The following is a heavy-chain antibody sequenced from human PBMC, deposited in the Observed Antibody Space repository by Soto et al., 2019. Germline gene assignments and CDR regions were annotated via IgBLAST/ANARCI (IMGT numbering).Heavy chain of an antibody. V-gene: IGHV3-21*04. J-gene: IGHJ6*02. Sequence: PVGSLRLSCAASGFIFTRYSMNWVRQAPGKGLEWVSSISSTTNYIYYGDSMKGRFTISRDNAKNSLYLEMNSLRAEDTAVYYCATSQGYYYYGMDVWGQGTTVTVSS. CDR1: GFIFTRYS. CDR3: ATSQGYYYYGMDV. CDR2: ISSTTNYI. D-gene: IGHD6-6*01.